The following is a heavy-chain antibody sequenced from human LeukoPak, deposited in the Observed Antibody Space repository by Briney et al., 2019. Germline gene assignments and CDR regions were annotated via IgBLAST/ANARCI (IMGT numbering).Heavy chain of an antibody. V-gene: IGHV3-30*04. Sequence: PGGSLTLSCAASGFTFSSYAMHWVRQAPGKGLEWVAVISYDGSNKYYADSEKGRFTISRDNSKNTLYLQMNSLRAEDTAVYYCARELEDQLDYWGQGTLVTVSS. CDR1: GFTFSSYA. D-gene: IGHD1-1*01. CDR2: ISYDGSNK. CDR3: ARELEDQLDY. J-gene: IGHJ4*02.